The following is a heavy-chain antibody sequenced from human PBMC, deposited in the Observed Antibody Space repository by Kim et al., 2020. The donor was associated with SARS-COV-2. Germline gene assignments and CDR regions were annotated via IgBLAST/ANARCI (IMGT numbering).Heavy chain of an antibody. CDR2: IYYSGST. D-gene: IGHD3-3*01. V-gene: IGHV4-31*03. J-gene: IGHJ3*02. Sequence: SQTLSLTCTVSGGSISSGGYYWSWIRQHPGKGLEWIGYIYYSGSTYYNPSLTSRVTISVDTSKNQFSLNLSSVTAADTAVYYCARATFYDFWSGNAFDIWGQGTMVTVSS. CDR1: GGSISSGGYY. CDR3: ARATFYDFWSGNAFDI.